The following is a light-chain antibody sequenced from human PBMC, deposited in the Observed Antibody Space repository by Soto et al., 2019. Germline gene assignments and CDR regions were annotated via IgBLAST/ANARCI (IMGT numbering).Light chain of an antibody. CDR1: QSVSSN. V-gene: IGKV3-15*01. J-gene: IGKJ5*01. CDR2: GAS. Sequence: EIVMTQSPVTLSVSPGERVTLSCRARQSVSSNLAWYQQKPGQAPRLLLYGASTRATGIPARFSGSGSGTEFTLTISSLQSEDFAVYYCQQYNNWPAITFGQGTRLEIK. CDR3: QQYNNWPAIT.